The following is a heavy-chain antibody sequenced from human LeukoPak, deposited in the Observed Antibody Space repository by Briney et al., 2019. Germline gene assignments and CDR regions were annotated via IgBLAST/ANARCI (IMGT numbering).Heavy chain of an antibody. CDR1: GFTFSSYA. D-gene: IGHD2-21*02. CDR2: ISGPGGST. V-gene: IGHV3-23*01. CDR3: AKDRVVTAIRGYWYFDL. Sequence: GGSLRLSCAASGFTFSSYAMSWVRQAPGKGLEWVSAISGPGGSTYYADSVKGRFTISRDNSKNTLYLQMNSLRAEDTAVYYCAKDRVVTAIRGYWYFDLWGRGTLVTVSS. J-gene: IGHJ2*01.